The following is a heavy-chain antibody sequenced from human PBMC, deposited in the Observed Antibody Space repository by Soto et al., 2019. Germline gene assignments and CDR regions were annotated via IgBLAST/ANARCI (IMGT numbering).Heavy chain of an antibody. CDR3: ARDLRADLGYCSGGSCPRGWFDP. J-gene: IGHJ5*02. CDR2: ISSSSSYI. V-gene: IGHV3-21*01. Sequence: SGGSLRLSCAASGFTFSSYSMNWVRQAPGKGLEWVSSISSSSSYIYYADSVKGRFTISRDNTKNSLYLQMNSLRAEDTAVYYCARDLRADLGYCSGGSCPRGWFDPWGQGTLVTVSS. CDR1: GFTFSSYS. D-gene: IGHD2-15*01.